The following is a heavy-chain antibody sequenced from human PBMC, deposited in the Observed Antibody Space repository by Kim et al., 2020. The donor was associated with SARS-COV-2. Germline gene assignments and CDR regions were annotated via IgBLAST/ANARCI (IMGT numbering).Heavy chain of an antibody. D-gene: IGHD1-1*01. CDR3: ARDLRKRGTYFDY. V-gene: IGHV3-30*09. Sequence: YAAPVKRRFAISRDNSKNTRYLQIIRLRAEDTAVYYCARDLRKRGTYFDYWGQGTLLTVSS. J-gene: IGHJ4*02.